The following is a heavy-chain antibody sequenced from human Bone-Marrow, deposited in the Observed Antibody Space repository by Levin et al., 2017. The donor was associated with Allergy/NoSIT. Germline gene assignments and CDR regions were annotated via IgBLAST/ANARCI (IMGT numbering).Heavy chain of an antibody. CDR3: AKDHESSGWPTFDS. V-gene: IGHV3-23*01. CDR1: GFTYRRFA. CDR2: VNNGGNA. J-gene: IGHJ4*02. Sequence: LSLTCAGSGFTYRRFAMSWVRQAPGKGLEWVASVNNGGNAYYADSVVGRFTVSRDNSKGTLDLQMDNLRAEDSALYYCAKDHESSGWPTFDSWGQGTLVTVAS. D-gene: IGHD3-22*01.